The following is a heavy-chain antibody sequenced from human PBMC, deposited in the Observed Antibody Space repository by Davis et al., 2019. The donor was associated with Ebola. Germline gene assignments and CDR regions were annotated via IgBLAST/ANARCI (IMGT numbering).Heavy chain of an antibody. J-gene: IGHJ4*02. CDR3: ARARITMIVVVGFDY. CDR1: GGSISSSSYY. CDR2: IYYSGST. V-gene: IGHV4-61*05. D-gene: IGHD3-22*01. Sequence: PSETLSLTCTASGGSISSSSYYWGWIRQPPGKGLEWIGYIYYSGSTHYNPSLKSRVTLSVDTSKNQFSLKLGSVTAADTAVYYCARARITMIVVVGFDYWGQGTLVTVSS.